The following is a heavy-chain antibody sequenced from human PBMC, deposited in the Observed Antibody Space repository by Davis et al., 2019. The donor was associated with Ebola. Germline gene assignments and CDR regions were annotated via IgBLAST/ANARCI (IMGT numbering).Heavy chain of an antibody. J-gene: IGHJ5*02. V-gene: IGHV3-15*01. CDR1: GFTFSNAW. D-gene: IGHD3-10*01. CDR3: ARALGWFGELDWFDP. CDR2: IKSKTDGGTT. Sequence: GESLKISCAASGFTFSNAWMSWVRQAPGKGLEWVGRIKSKTDGGTTDYAAPVKGRFTISRDDSKNTLYLQMNSLRAEDTAVYYCARALGWFGELDWFDPWGQGTLVTVSS.